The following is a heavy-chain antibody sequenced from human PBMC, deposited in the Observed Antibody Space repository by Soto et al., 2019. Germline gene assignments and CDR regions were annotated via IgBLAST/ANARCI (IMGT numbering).Heavy chain of an antibody. CDR1: GFTFSSYA. Sequence: GGSLRLSCAASGFTFSSYAMSWVRQAPGKGLEWVSAISGSGGSTYYADSVKGRFTISRDNSKNTLYLQMNSLRAEDTAVYYCAKGGSPIVVVIASPFDYWGQGTLVTVSS. CDR3: AKGGSPIVVVIASPFDY. J-gene: IGHJ4*02. D-gene: IGHD2-21*01. V-gene: IGHV3-23*01. CDR2: ISGSGGST.